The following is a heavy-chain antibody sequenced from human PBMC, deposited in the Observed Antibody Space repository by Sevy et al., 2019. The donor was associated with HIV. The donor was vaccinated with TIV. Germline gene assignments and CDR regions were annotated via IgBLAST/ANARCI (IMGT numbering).Heavy chain of an antibody. V-gene: IGHV4-59*01. CDR3: ARVGIVGATSGAFDI. J-gene: IGHJ3*02. D-gene: IGHD1-26*01. CDR2: IYYSGST. CDR1: GGSISSYY. Sequence: SETLSLTCTVSGGSISSYYWSWIRQPPGKGLEWIGYIYYSGSTNYNPSLESRVTISVDTSKNQFSLKLSSVTAADTAVYYCARVGIVGATSGAFDIWGQGTMVTVSS.